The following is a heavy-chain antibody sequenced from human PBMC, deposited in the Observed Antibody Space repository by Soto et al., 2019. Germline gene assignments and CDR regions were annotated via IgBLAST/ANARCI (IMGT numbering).Heavy chain of an antibody. J-gene: IGHJ3*02. V-gene: IGHV2-70*04. CDR3: ARSIRRAPNDAFDI. Sequence: GSGPTLVNPTQTLTLTCTFSGFSLSTSGMRVSWIRQPPGKALEWLARIDWDDDKFYSTSLKTRLTISKDTSKNQVVLTMTNMDPVDTATYYCARSIRRAPNDAFDIWGQGTMVTVSS. CDR1: GFSLSTSGMR. CDR2: IDWDDDK. D-gene: IGHD3-10*01.